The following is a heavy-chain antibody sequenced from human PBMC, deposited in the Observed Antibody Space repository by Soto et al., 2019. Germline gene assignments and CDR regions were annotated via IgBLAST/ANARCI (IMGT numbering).Heavy chain of an antibody. J-gene: IGHJ4*02. CDR1: GFTFSSYS. CDR3: ARGPDIGTQQLYFDY. V-gene: IGHV3-48*02. Sequence: EVQLVESGGGLVQPGGSLRLSCAASGFTFSSYSMNWVRQTPGKGLEWISYIGSSTRAIYYADSVKGRFTVSRDNAKRSQHLQLTSLRDEDTAVYYCARGPDIGTQQLYFDYWGQGTLVTVSS. CDR2: IGSSTRAI. D-gene: IGHD4-4*01.